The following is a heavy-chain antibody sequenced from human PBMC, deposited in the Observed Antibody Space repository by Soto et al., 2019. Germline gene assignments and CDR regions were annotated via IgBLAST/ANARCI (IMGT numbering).Heavy chain of an antibody. CDR1: GGSFSGYY. J-gene: IGHJ6*03. D-gene: IGHD3-10*01. CDR2: INHSGST. Sequence: PSETLSLTCAVYGGSFSGYYWSWIRQPPGKGLEWIGEINHSGSTNYNPSLKSRVTISVDTSKNQFSLKLSSVTAADTAVYYCARATKGVVRGVIMYYYYYYMDVWGKGTTVTVSS. CDR3: ARATKGVVRGVIMYYYYYYMDV. V-gene: IGHV4-34*01.